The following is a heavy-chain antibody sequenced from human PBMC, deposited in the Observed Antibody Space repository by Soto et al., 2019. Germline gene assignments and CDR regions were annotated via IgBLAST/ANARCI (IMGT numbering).Heavy chain of an antibody. CDR2: IIPLFGTP. CDR3: ASERVAEMATGGYFDN. J-gene: IGHJ4*02. Sequence: QVHLVQSGAEVKKPGSSVKVSCKTSGGTFSDLAFSWVRQAPRQGLEWVGGIIPLFGTPNYAREFQGRVSISADESSNTVYMELRSLRSEDTAVYYCASERVAEMATGGYFDNWGQGTLVTASS. D-gene: IGHD5-12*01. V-gene: IGHV1-69*01. CDR1: GGTFSDLA.